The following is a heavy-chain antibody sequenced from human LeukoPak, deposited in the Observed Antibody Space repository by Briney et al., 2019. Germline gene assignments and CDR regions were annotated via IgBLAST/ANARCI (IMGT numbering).Heavy chain of an antibody. D-gene: IGHD3-10*01. J-gene: IGHJ6*02. Sequence: PSETLSLTCTVSGDSVNNNHHYWAWIRQPPGKGLEWIGSIYYSGSTYYNPSLKSRVTISVDTSKNQFSLKLTSVTAADTAVYYCARHVTYNLLYYYSGMDVWGQGTTVTVSS. CDR1: GDSVNNNHHY. V-gene: IGHV4-39*01. CDR2: IYYSGST. CDR3: ARHVTYNLLYYYSGMDV.